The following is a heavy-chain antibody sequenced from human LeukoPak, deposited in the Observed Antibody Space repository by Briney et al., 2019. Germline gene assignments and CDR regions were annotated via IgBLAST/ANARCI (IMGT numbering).Heavy chain of an antibody. CDR2: GNPNSGHT. J-gene: IGHJ4*02. D-gene: IGHD2-15*01. Sequence: GASEKVSCKASGYTFTSYDINWVRQATGQGLEWMGWGNPNSGHTGYAQKFQGRVTMTRNTSISTAYMDLSSLRSEDTAVYYCARGAPGSYCSGGSCPYFDYWGQGTLVSVSS. CDR3: ARGAPGSYCSGGSCPYFDY. CDR1: GYTFTSYD. V-gene: IGHV1-8*01.